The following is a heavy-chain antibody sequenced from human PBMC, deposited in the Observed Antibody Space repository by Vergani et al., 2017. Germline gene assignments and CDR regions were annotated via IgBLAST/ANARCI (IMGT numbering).Heavy chain of an antibody. CDR1: GGSFSGYY. CDR2: INHSGST. V-gene: IGHV4-34*01. Sequence: QVQLQQWGAGLLKPSETLSLTCAVYGGSFSGYYWSWIRQPPGKGLEWIGEINHSGSTNYNPSLKSRVTISVDTSKNQFSLKLSSVTAADTAVYYCARGNIVVGNYYFDYWGQGTLVTVSS. D-gene: IGHD2-15*01. J-gene: IGHJ4*02. CDR3: ARGNIVVGNYYFDY.